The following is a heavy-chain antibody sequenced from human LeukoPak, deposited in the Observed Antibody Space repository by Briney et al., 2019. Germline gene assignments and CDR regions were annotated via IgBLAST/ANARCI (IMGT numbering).Heavy chain of an antibody. CDR1: GFTFSSYS. Sequence: GGSLRLSCAASGFTFSSYSMNWVRQAPGKGLEWVSYISSSSSTIYDADSVKGRFTISRDNAKNSLYLQMNSLRAEDTAVYYCARDSSGWYFSDAFDIWGQGTMVTVSS. V-gene: IGHV3-48*01. J-gene: IGHJ3*02. D-gene: IGHD6-19*01. CDR3: ARDSSGWYFSDAFDI. CDR2: ISSSSSTI.